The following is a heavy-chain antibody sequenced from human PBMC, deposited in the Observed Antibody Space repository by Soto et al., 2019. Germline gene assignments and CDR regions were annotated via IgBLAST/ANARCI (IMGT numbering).Heavy chain of an antibody. J-gene: IGHJ5*02. CDR1: GASMNSYH. D-gene: IGHD6-13*01. Sequence: ETLSLTCIVSGASMNSYHWSWIRQPAGKGLEWIGHIHSSGSTNYNPSLKSRVTMSVDTSKNQFSLRLMSLTAADTAVYYCARDQGVAAAGITWFDPWGQGSLVTVS. CDR2: IHSSGST. V-gene: IGHV4-4*07. CDR3: ARDQGVAAAGITWFDP.